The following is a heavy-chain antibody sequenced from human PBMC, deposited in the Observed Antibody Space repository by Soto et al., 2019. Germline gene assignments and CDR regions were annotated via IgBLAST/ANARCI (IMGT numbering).Heavy chain of an antibody. CDR3: AKLYDSSGYYYVFDY. Sequence: AGGSLRLSCAASGFTFSSYAMSWVRQAPGKGLEWVSAISGSGGSTYYADSVKGRFTISRDNSKNTLYLQMNSLRAEDTAVYYCAKLYDSSGYYYVFDYWGQGTLVTVSS. J-gene: IGHJ4*02. D-gene: IGHD3-22*01. CDR1: GFTFSSYA. CDR2: ISGSGGST. V-gene: IGHV3-23*01.